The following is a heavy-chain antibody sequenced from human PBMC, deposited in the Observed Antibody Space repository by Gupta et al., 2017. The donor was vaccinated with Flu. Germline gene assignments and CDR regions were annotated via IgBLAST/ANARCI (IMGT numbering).Heavy chain of an antibody. CDR1: GFLTSTYT. Sequence: EVRLVESGGGLVQRGGSLRISAELSGFLTSTYTLSWVRHTPGRGLEWVAAISSVSGSTYYRNAVEGRFTIARDNSKGALFLQMENLRVEVTAMYHCAVDQEECFDEKCHGWYGPWGQGTLVTVSS. V-gene: IGHV3-23*04. CDR2: ISSVSGST. D-gene: IGHD3-9*01. CDR3: AVDQEECFDEKCHGWYGP. J-gene: IGHJ5*02.